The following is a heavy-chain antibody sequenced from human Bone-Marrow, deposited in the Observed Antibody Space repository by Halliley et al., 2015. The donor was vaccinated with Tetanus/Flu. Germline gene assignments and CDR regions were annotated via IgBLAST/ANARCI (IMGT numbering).Heavy chain of an antibody. Sequence: AVSGFNFHDYAMHWVRQRPGKGLEWVSGITWNSGAISYADSVKGRFTISRDNNSVSLQMNSLRPEDTALYYCAKAQGWRGLMYPINCDYWGQGTLVTVSS. V-gene: IGHV3-9*01. J-gene: IGHJ4*02. CDR1: GFNFHDYA. CDR3: AKAQGWRGLMYPINCDY. D-gene: IGHD3-16*01. CDR2: ITWNSGAI.